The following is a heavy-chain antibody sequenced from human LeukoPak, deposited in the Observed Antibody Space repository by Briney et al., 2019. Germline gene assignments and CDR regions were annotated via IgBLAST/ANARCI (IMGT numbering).Heavy chain of an antibody. V-gene: IGHV4-59*08. CDR1: GGSISSYY. Sequence: DPSETLSLTCTVSGGSISSYYWSWIRQPPGKGLEWIGYIYYSGSSNHNPSLKSRVTISVDTSKNQLSLKLSSVTAADTAVYYCARNLHGYSSLLFDYWGQGTLVTVSS. J-gene: IGHJ4*02. CDR3: ARNLHGYSSLLFDY. D-gene: IGHD5-24*01. CDR2: IYYSGSS.